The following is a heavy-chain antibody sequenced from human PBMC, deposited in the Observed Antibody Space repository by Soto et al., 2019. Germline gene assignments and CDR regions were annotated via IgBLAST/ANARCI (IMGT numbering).Heavy chain of an antibody. CDR2: IYPGDSDT. V-gene: IGHV5-51*01. J-gene: IGHJ6*02. CDR1: GYSFTSYW. Sequence: PGESLKISCKGSGYSFTSYWIGWVRQMPGKGLEWMGIIYPGDSDTRYSPSFQGQVTISADKSISTAYLQWSSLKASDTAMYYCARRPRIAAAGTPDNYGMDVWGQGTTVTVSS. D-gene: IGHD6-13*01. CDR3: ARRPRIAAAGTPDNYGMDV.